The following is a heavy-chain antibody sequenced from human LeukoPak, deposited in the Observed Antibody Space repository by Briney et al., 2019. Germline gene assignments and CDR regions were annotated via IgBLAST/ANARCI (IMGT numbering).Heavy chain of an antibody. Sequence: GGSLRLSCAASGFTFSSYGMHWVRQAPGKGLEWVAVISYDGSNKYYADSVKGRFTISRDNSKNTLYLQMNSLRAEDTAVYYCAKGVHLWPIDYWGQGTLVTVSS. V-gene: IGHV3-30*18. CDR3: AKGVHLWPIDY. CDR2: ISYDGSNK. D-gene: IGHD3-3*02. CDR1: GFTFSSYG. J-gene: IGHJ4*02.